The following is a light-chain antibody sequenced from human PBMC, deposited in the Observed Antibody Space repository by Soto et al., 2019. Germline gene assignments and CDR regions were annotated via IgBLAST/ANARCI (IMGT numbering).Light chain of an antibody. CDR2: SSS. CDR1: QNIRNY. CDR3: QPGHTLPYP. J-gene: IGKJ2*01. Sequence: DIQMTQYPSSLSSSIGDRVTITCRASQNIRNYLNWYQQKPGQAPNLLIYSSSSLRGGVPSRFRGRGSGTEFDSHISSLQHEDFATYYCQPGHTLPYPFGQGNNLGI. V-gene: IGKV1-39*01.